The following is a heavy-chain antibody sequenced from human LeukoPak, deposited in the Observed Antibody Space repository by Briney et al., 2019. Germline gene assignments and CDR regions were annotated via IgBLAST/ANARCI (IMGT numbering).Heavy chain of an antibody. CDR3: AKLLGTATTFDY. V-gene: IGHV3-7*01. D-gene: IGHD5-24*01. J-gene: IGHJ4*02. CDR1: GFTFSRSW. Sequence: PGGPLRLSCEASGFTFSRSWMSWVRQAPGKGLEWVASINPDGSQKHHVDSVKGRFTISRDNTRNSVYLQMNSLGGEDTAVYYCAKLLGTATTFDYWGQGTLVTVSS. CDR2: INPDGSQK.